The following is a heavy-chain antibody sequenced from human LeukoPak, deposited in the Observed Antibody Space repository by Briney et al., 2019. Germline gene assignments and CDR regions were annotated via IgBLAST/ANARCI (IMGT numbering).Heavy chain of an antibody. Sequence: SETLSLTCTVSGDSISSYYWSWIRQSPGKRLEWIAYIYYSGSTNYNPSLKSRLTISADTSKNLFSLKLNSVTTADTAVYYCAAAGAYNYRLAYWGQGTLVTVSS. CDR1: GDSISSYY. CDR3: AAAGAYNYRLAY. J-gene: IGHJ4*02. V-gene: IGHV4-59*01. CDR2: IYYSGST. D-gene: IGHD5-24*01.